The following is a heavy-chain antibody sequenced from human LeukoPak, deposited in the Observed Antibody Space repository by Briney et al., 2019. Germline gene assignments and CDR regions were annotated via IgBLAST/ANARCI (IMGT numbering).Heavy chain of an antibody. CDR2: IYSGGST. CDR3: ASRYSSGLASFDY. D-gene: IGHD5-18*01. J-gene: IGHJ4*02. CDR1: GFTVSSNY. Sequence: PGGSLRLSCAASGFTVSSNYMSWVRQAPGKGLEWVSVIYSGGSTYYADAVKGRLTISRDKSNNTLYLQMNSLRAEDTAVYYCASRYSSGLASFDYWGQGTLVTVSS. V-gene: IGHV3-66*01.